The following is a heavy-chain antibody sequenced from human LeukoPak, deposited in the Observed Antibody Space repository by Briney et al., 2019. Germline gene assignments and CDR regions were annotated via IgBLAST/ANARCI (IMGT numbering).Heavy chain of an antibody. CDR2: TMPDGSVK. V-gene: IGHV3-7*03. J-gene: IGHJ4*02. CDR1: GFTFKNYW. D-gene: IGHD3-3*01. CDR3: SKDMSEWLLPRGFDD. Sequence: GGSLRLSCVGSGFTFKNYWMNWVRQAPGRGLEWVANTMPDGSVKNYLDSVKGRFTISRDNAKNSLYLQMNSLRAEDTALYYCSKDMSEWLLPRGFDDWGQGTLVTVSS.